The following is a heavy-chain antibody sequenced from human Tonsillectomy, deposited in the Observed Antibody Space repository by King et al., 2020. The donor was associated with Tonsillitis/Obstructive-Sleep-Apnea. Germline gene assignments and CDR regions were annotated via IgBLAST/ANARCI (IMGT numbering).Heavy chain of an antibody. D-gene: IGHD2-15*01. J-gene: IGHJ6*03. CDR3: AGGGLGDPDPYYYYMDV. V-gene: IGHV1-18*01. Sequence: QLVQSGAEVKKPGASVKVSCKASGYTFTSYGITWVRQAPGQGLEWMGWISAYNGNTNYAQKLQGRVTMTTDTSTSTAYMELRSLRSDDTAVYYCAGGGLGDPDPYYYYMDVWGKGTTVTVSS. CDR1: GYTFTSYG. CDR2: ISAYNGNT.